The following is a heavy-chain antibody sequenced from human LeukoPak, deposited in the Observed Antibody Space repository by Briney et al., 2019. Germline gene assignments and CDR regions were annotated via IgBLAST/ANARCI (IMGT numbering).Heavy chain of an antibody. CDR1: GFSFSDYY. J-gene: IGHJ4*02. CDR2: ISQSGSAI. CDR3: ARWSAALDY. V-gene: IGHV3-11*04. Sequence: GGSLRLSCAASGFSFSDYYMAWIRQAPGKGLEWVSYISQSGSAIYPPDSVKGRFTISRDNTKNSLYLQMNSLRAEDTAVYYCARWSAALDYWGQGTLVTVSS. D-gene: IGHD2-2*01.